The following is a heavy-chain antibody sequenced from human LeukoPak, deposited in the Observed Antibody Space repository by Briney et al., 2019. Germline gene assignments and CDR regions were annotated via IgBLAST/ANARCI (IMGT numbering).Heavy chain of an antibody. V-gene: IGHV3-9*01. Sequence: PGRSLRLSCAASGFTFDDYAMHWVRQAPGKGLEWVSGISWNSGSIGYADSVKGRFTISKDNAKNSLYLQMNSLRAEDTAVYYCARGGAAGDIQDAFDIWGQGTMVTVSS. CDR1: GFTFDDYA. J-gene: IGHJ3*02. D-gene: IGHD2-15*01. CDR3: ARGGAAGDIQDAFDI. CDR2: ISWNSGSI.